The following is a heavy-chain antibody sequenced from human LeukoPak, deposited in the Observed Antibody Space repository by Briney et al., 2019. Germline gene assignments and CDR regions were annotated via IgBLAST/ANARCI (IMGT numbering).Heavy chain of an antibody. CDR2: ITSSSTSM. Sequence: GGSLRLSCAASGFTFTTYSMNWVRQAPGKGLEWVSSITSSSTSMYYADSVKGRFTISRDNAKNSLYLKMISLRAEDTAVYYCARTYYDILTGYNPYFDYWGQGTLVTVSS. CDR1: GFTFTTYS. CDR3: ARTYYDILTGYNPYFDY. J-gene: IGHJ4*02. D-gene: IGHD3-9*01. V-gene: IGHV3-21*01.